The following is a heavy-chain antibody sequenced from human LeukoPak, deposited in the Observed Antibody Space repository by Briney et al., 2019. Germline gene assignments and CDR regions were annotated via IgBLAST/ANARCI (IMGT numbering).Heavy chain of an antibody. Sequence: PGGSLRLSCAASGFTFSSYWLHWVRQAPGKGLVWVSRIKGDERSTNYADSVKGRFTISRDNAKNTVYLELNSLRAEDTAVYYCARDEVVNSDYWGQGTLVTVSS. CDR2: IKGDERST. CDR3: ARDEVVNSDY. J-gene: IGHJ4*02. CDR1: GFTFSSYW. D-gene: IGHD4-23*01. V-gene: IGHV3-74*01.